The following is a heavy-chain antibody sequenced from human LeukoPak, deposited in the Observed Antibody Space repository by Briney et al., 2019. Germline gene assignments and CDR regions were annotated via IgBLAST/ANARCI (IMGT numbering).Heavy chain of an antibody. CDR3: ARGSRGVEYRCAFGI. J-gene: IGHJ3*02. Sequence: SETLSLTCTVSDGSLSSYYWSWIRQPPGKGLEWIGYIYYSGSTNYNPSPKSRVTISVDTSKSQFSLKLSSVTAADTAVYYCARGSRGVEYRCAFGIWGQGTMVTVSS. CDR2: IYYSGST. V-gene: IGHV4-59*01. D-gene: IGHD3-10*01. CDR1: DGSLSSYY.